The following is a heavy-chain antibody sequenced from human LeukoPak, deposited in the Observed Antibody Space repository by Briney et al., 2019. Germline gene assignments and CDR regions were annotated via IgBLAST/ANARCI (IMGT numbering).Heavy chain of an antibody. Sequence: WVNVSCMVSGGTFSSYAISWVRQAPGRGREWMGGTIPIFGTAKYAQKFQGRVTITADECTSTAYMELMSLRSEDTAVYYCARDRTTDYYYYYGMDVWGKGTTVTVSS. D-gene: IGHD4-17*01. V-gene: IGHV1-69*01. J-gene: IGHJ6*04. CDR3: ARDRTTDYYYYYGMDV. CDR1: GGTFSSYA. CDR2: TIPIFGTA.